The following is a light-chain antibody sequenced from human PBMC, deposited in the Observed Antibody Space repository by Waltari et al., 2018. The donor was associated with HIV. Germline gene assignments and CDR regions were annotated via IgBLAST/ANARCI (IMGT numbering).Light chain of an antibody. CDR2: GAS. CDR3: QQYNNWPQT. CDR1: QSVSSN. Sequence: EIVMTQSPATLSVSPGQRAPLSCRPSQSVSSNLAWYQQKPGQAPRLLIYGASTRATGIPARFSGSGSGTEFTLTISSLQSEDFAVYYCQQYNNWPQTFGQGTKLEIK. V-gene: IGKV3-15*01. J-gene: IGKJ2*01.